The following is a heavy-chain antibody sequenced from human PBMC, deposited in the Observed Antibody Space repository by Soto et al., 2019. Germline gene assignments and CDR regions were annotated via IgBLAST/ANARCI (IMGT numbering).Heavy chain of an antibody. V-gene: IGHV3-30*18. D-gene: IGHD6-13*01. CDR3: AKDKGFEQQLGPSYFDY. CDR2: ISYDGSNK. J-gene: IGHJ4*02. Sequence: GGSLRLSCAASGFTFSSYGMHWVRQAPGKGLEWVAVISYDGSNKYYADSVKGRFTISRDNSKNTLYLQMNSLRAEDTAVYYCAKDKGFEQQLGPSYFDYWGQGTLVTVSS. CDR1: GFTFSSYG.